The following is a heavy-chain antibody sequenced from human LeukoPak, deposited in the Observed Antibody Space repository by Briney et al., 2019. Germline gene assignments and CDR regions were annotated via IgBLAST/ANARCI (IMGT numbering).Heavy chain of an antibody. V-gene: IGHV3-33*01. CDR2: IWLDGSQE. D-gene: IGHD3-10*01. CDR3: ARLGGSGGHSVDY. J-gene: IGHJ4*02. CDR1: GYTFSKYG. Sequence: GGSLRLFCSACGYTFSKYGMHWVRQAPGKGREWVAIIWLDGSQEYYADSVKGRFIISRDHSKNTLYLQMSYRRSEDTADYYCARLGGSGGHSVDYWGQGTLVTVSS.